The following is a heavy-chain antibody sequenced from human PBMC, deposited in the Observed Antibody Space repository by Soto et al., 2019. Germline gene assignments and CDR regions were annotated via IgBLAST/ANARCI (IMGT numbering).Heavy chain of an antibody. V-gene: IGHV4-61*05. CDR3: ARQSSTTVVTTAHFDY. Sequence: SETLSLTCTVSGGSISSSSYYWNWIRQPPGKGLEWIGHIFYSGNTNYSPSLKSRVTISVDLSKNHFSLKFNSVTAADTAVYYCARQSSTTVVTTAHFDYWGQGALVTVSS. D-gene: IGHD4-17*01. CDR2: IFYSGNT. J-gene: IGHJ4*02. CDR1: GGSISSSSYY.